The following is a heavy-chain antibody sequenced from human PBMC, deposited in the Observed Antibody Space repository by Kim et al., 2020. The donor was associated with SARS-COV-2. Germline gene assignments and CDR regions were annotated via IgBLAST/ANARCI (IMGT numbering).Heavy chain of an antibody. CDR1: GFTFSSYA. D-gene: IGHD1-26*01. J-gene: IGHJ4*02. V-gene: IGHV3-30-3*01. Sequence: GGSLRLSCAASGFTFSSYAMHWVRQAPGKGLEWVAVISYDGSNKYYADSVNGRFTISRDNSKNTLYLQMNSLRAEDTAVYYCARGASGGYTLSDYWGQGTLVTVSS. CDR3: ARGASGGYTLSDY. CDR2: ISYDGSNK.